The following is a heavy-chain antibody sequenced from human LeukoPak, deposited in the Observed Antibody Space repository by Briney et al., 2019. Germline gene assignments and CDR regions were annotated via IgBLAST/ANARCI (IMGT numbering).Heavy chain of an antibody. D-gene: IGHD3-10*01. V-gene: IGHV1-2*02. J-gene: IGHJ4*02. CDR3: ARGPTYGSRSDFFDS. CDR1: GYTFSAYH. CDR2: INPNSGGT. Sequence: ASVKVSCKASGYTFSAYHIHWVRQAPGQGLEWMGWINPNSGGTNFAPKFHGRVSMTRDTSLNTAYMELSSLRSDDTAVYYCARGPTYGSRSDFFDSWGQGTLDTVSS.